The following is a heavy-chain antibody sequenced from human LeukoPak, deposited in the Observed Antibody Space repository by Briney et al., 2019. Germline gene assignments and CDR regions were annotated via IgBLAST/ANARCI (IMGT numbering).Heavy chain of an antibody. CDR1: GFTFSSYS. D-gene: IGHD6-6*01. Sequence: GGXLRLSCAASGFTFSSYSMNWVRQAPGKGLEWVSSISSSSSYIYYADSVKGRFTISRDNAKNSLYLQMNSLRAEDTAVYCRARGLVPSDAFDIWGQGTMVTVSS. V-gene: IGHV3-21*01. CDR2: ISSSSSYI. CDR3: ARGLVPSDAFDI. J-gene: IGHJ3*02.